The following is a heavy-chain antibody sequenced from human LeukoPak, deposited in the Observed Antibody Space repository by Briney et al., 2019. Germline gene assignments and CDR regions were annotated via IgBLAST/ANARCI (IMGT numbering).Heavy chain of an antibody. CDR2: ISSSSSYI. CDR3: ARDGGIAAAGGDY. Sequence: PGGSLRLSCAASGFTFSSYRMNWVRQAPGKGLEWVSSISSSSSYIYYADSVKGRFTISRDNAKNSLYLQMNSLRAEDTAVYYCARDGGIAAAGGDYWGQGTLVTVSS. V-gene: IGHV3-21*01. CDR1: GFTFSSYR. D-gene: IGHD6-13*01. J-gene: IGHJ4*02.